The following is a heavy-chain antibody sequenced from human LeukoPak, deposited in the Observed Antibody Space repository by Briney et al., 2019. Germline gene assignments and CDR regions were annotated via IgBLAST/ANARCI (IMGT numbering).Heavy chain of an antibody. V-gene: IGHV3-53*01. CDR1: GFTVSFNY. CDR2: IFSGGST. J-gene: IGHJ4*02. Sequence: GGSLRLSCAASGFTVSFNYMIWVRQAPGKGLEWVSVIFSGGSTSYADSVKGRFTISRDTSKNTLYLQMNSLRAEDTAVYYCARGAGAAREYWGQGTLVTVSS. CDR3: ARGAGAAREY. D-gene: IGHD1-26*01.